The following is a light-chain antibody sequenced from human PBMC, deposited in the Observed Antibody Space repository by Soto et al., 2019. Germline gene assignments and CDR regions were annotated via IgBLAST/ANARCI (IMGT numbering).Light chain of an antibody. CDR1: QNIRSS. Sequence: EIEMTQSPASLSASPGERVTLSCMASQNIRSSLAWYQQRPGQAPRLLIYDASTRATGIPPRFSGGGSGTEFTVTISSLQSEDFAIYYCQQYDIWPPYTFGQGTKVDIK. J-gene: IGKJ2*01. CDR3: QQYDIWPPYT. V-gene: IGKV3-15*01. CDR2: DAS.